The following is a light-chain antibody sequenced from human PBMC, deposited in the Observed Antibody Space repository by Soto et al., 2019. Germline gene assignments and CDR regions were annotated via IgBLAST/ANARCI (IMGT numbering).Light chain of an antibody. J-gene: IGKJ3*01. CDR1: QSVGNN. CDR3: QQYSSWPFT. V-gene: IGKV3-15*01. CDR2: GAS. Sequence: EIVLTQSPATLSVFPGEKATLSCGASQSVGNNLAWYHQKPGQAPRPLIYGASTRATGVPARFSGSGSGTEFTLTISSLQSVDSAIYYCQQYSSWPFTFSPGTKVAIE.